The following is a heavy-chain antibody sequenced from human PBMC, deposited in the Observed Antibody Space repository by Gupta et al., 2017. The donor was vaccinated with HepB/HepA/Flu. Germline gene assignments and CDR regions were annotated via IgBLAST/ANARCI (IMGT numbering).Heavy chain of an antibody. D-gene: IGHD2-15*01. J-gene: IGHJ4*02. CDR3: ARDPQGGYFDY. Sequence: EVQLVESGGDLVQPGGSLRLSCVASGLTLSSQEMNWVRQAPGKGLEWVSYISRSGYTKYYADSVRGRFTISRDNAKNSLLLQMNSLRAEDTAIYYCARDPQGGYFDYWGQGMLVTVSP. V-gene: IGHV3-48*03. CDR2: ISRSGYTK. CDR1: GLTLSSQE.